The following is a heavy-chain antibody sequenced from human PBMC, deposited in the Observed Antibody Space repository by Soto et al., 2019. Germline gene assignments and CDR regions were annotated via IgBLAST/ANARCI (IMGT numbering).Heavy chain of an antibody. V-gene: IGHV3-33*01. Sequence: PGGSLRLSCAASGFTFSSYGMHWVRQAPGKGLEWVAVIWYDGSNKYYADYVKGRFTISRDNYKNTLYMKMNSLRAEETAVYYCARDSRYYDFWSGYYDNWFDPWGKGTLVTVSS. CDR1: GFTFSSYG. CDR2: IWYDGSNK. CDR3: ARDSRYYDFWSGYYDNWFDP. J-gene: IGHJ5*02. D-gene: IGHD3-3*01.